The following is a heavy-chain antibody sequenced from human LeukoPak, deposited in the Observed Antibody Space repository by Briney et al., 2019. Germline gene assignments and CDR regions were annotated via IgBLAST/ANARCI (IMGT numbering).Heavy chain of an antibody. Sequence: TGRSLRLSCAASGFTFSSYGMHWVRQAPGKGLEWVAFIWYDGSEKHYADSVKGRFTISRDNSKNTVYLQMNSLRAEDTAVYYCAKLHDYGGYQSSRGQGTLVTVSS. J-gene: IGHJ4*02. CDR1: GFTFSSYG. D-gene: IGHD4-17*01. V-gene: IGHV3-33*06. CDR3: AKLHDYGGYQSS. CDR2: IWYDGSEK.